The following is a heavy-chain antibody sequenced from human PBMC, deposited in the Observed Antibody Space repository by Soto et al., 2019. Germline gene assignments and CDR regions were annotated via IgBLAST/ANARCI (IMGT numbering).Heavy chain of an antibody. V-gene: IGHV1-3*01. CDR3: AGEYYDFWSGSDRQYYYYGMDV. CDR1: GYTFTSYA. CDR2: INAGNGNT. J-gene: IGHJ6*02. D-gene: IGHD3-3*01. Sequence: ASVKVSCKASGYTFTSYAMHWVSQATGQRLEWMGWINAGNGNTKYSQKFQGRVTITRDTSASTAYMELSSLRSEDTAVYYCAGEYYDFWSGSDRQYYYYGMDVWGQGTTVTVSS.